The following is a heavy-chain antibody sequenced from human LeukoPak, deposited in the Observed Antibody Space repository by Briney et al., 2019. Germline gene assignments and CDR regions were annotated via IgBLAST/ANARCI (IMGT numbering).Heavy chain of an antibody. CDR2: IKQDGSEK. CDR1: GFTFSRYW. D-gene: IGHD3-10*01. V-gene: IGHV3-7*03. J-gene: IGHJ3*02. Sequence: GGSLILSCAASGFTFSRYWMSWVRQAPGKGLEGVANIKQDGSEKYYVDSVRGRFTISRDNAKNSLYLQMNSLRAEDTAVYYCARDRGSGSYYDAFDIWGQGTMVTVSS. CDR3: ARDRGSGSYYDAFDI.